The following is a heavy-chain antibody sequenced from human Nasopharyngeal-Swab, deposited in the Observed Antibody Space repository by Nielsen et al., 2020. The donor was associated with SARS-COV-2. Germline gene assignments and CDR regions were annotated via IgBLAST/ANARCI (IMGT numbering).Heavy chain of an antibody. Sequence: SVKVSCKPSGLTFSSSAVQWVRQARGQRLEWIGWMVVGSGDTKYAQKFQERVTISRDMSTSSVYMELSSLRFDDTAVYYRATEGDSGYDSPFTSWGQGTLVTVSS. V-gene: IGHV1-58*01. CDR3: ATEGDSGYDSPFTS. CDR2: MVVGSGDT. J-gene: IGHJ5*02. CDR1: GLTFSSSA. D-gene: IGHD5-12*01.